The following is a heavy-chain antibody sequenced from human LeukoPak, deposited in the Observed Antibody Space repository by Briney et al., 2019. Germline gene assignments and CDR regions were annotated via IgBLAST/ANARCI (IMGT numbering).Heavy chain of an antibody. V-gene: IGHV4-30-4*01. Sequence: SETLSLTCTVSGGSISSGDYSWSWIRQPPGKGLEWIGYIYYSGSTYYNPSLKSRVTISVDTSKNQFSLKLSSVTAADTAVYYCARGRTRDYDFWSGPPVLGLDYWGQGTLVTVSS. CDR3: ARGRTRDYDFWSGPPVLGLDY. CDR1: GGSISSGDYS. D-gene: IGHD3-3*01. CDR2: IYYSGST. J-gene: IGHJ4*02.